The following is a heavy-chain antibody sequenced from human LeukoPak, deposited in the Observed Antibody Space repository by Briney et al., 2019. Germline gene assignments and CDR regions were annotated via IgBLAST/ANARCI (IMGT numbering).Heavy chain of an antibody. CDR1: GGSISSYY. V-gene: IGHV4-59*01. J-gene: IGHJ5*02. Sequence: KASETLSLTCTVSGGSISSYYWSWIRQPPGKGLEWVGDIFYSGSTNYNPSLKSRVTISVDTSKNQFSLKLRSVTAADTAVYYCAIQDCSSTSCDGSWFDPWGEVTLVTVSS. CDR3: AIQDCSSTSCDGSWFDP. CDR2: IFYSGST. D-gene: IGHD2-2*01.